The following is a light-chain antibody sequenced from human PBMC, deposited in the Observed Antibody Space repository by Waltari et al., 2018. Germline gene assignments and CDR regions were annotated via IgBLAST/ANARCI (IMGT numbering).Light chain of an antibody. CDR1: NSNLRHNH. CDR2: RSV. Sequence: QSVLTQSPSTSGTPGQRVTISCSGSNSNLRHNHVYWYQQVPGTAPKLLIYRSVLRPSGVPVRFSGSRSGTSASLAISGLRSEDEAHYYCFVWDDSLSGLWVFGAGTKLTVL. V-gene: IGLV1-47*01. J-gene: IGLJ3*02. CDR3: FVWDDSLSGLWV.